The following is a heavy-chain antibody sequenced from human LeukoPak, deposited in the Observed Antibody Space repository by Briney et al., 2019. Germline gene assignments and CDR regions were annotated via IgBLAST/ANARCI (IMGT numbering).Heavy chain of an antibody. V-gene: IGHV3-23*01. CDR2: ISGGGGST. CDR3: VRGNDYGGPHY. J-gene: IGHJ4*02. CDR1: GFTFSSYA. Sequence: GGSLRLSCAASGFTFSSYAMSWVRQAPGKGLEWVSGISGGGGSTYYADSVKGRFSISRDNGKNTLFLQMNSLRAEDAAVYYCVRGNDYGGPHYWGQGTLVTVSS. D-gene: IGHD4-23*01.